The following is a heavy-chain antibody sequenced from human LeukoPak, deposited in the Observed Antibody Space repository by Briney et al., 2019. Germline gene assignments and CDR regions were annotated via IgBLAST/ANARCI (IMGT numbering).Heavy chain of an antibody. Sequence: PGGSLRLSCAASGFTFSSYVMHWVRQAPGKGLEWVAIISYDGSNKYYADSVKGRFTISRDNSKNTLYLQMNSLRAEDTAVYYCAKGTYCGGDCYPQAPNYYFGMDVWGQGTTVTVSS. CDR3: AKGTYCGGDCYPQAPNYYFGMDV. J-gene: IGHJ6*02. CDR1: GFTFSSYV. V-gene: IGHV3-30*18. CDR2: ISYDGSNK. D-gene: IGHD2-21*02.